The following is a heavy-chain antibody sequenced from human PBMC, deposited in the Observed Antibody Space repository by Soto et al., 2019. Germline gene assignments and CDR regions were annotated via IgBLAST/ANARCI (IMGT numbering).Heavy chain of an antibody. CDR2: MNPNSGNT. J-gene: IGHJ4*02. Sequence: ASVKVSCKASGYTFTSYDINWVRQATGQGLEWMGWMNPNSGNTGYAQKFQGRVTMTRNTSISTAYMELSSLRSEDTAVYYCARSRARSVRGVMAYWGQGTLVTVSS. V-gene: IGHV1-8*01. D-gene: IGHD3-10*01. CDR3: ARSRARSVRGVMAY. CDR1: GYTFTSYD.